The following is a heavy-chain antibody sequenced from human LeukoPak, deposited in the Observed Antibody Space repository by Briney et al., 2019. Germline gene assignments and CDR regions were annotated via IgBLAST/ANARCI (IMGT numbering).Heavy chain of an antibody. J-gene: IGHJ4*02. D-gene: IGHD3-16*02. CDR2: INPNSGGT. V-gene: IGHV1-2*02. CDR1: GYTFTGYY. Sequence: ASVKVSCKASGYTFTGYYMHWVRQAPGQGLEWMGWINPNSGGTNYAQKLQGRVTMTTDTSTSTAYMELRSLRSDDTAVYYCARGVYDYVWGSYRYQDYWGQGTLVTVSS. CDR3: ARGVYDYVWGSYRYQDY.